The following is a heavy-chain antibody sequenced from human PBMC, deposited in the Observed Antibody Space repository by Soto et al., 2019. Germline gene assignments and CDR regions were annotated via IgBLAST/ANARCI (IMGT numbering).Heavy chain of an antibody. CDR3: ARENRVGDVLDY. CDR2: INHSGST. J-gene: IGHJ4*02. Sequence: SETLPLTCAVYGGSFSGYCWSWISQPPGKGLEWIGEINHSGSTNYNPSLKSRVTISVDTSKNHFSLKLISVTAADTAVYYCARENRVGDVLDYWGQGTLVTVSS. V-gene: IGHV4-34*01. D-gene: IGHD2-21*02. CDR1: GGSFSGYC.